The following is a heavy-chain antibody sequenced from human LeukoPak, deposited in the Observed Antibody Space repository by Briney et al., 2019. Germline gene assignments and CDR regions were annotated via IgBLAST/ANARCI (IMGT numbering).Heavy chain of an antibody. CDR1: GYSFTSSR. CDR2: IYPGDSDT. Sequence: GESLKISGKGSGYSFTSSRIGWLRQLHGKGLQWMGIIYPGDSDTRYSASFQGQVATSGDKSTKTAYQQWSSVEASDTAMYYCARFARPGKHSGGFDYWGQGTLVTVSS. D-gene: IGHD3-16*01. V-gene: IGHV5-51*01. J-gene: IGHJ4*02. CDR3: ARFARPGKHSGGFDY.